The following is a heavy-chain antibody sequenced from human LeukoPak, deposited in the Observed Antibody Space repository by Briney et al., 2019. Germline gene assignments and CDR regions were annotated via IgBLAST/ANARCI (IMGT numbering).Heavy chain of an antibody. J-gene: IGHJ3*02. CDR3: AKDTEKFDPLAPQAFDI. V-gene: IGHV3-9*01. D-gene: IGHD3-9*01. Sequence: PGGSLRLSCAASGFTFDDYAMHWVRQAPGRGLEWVSGISWNSGSIGYADSVKGRFTISRDNAKNSLYLQMNSLRAEDTALYYCAKDTEKFDPLAPQAFDIWGQGTMVTVSS. CDR1: GFTFDDYA. CDR2: ISWNSGSI.